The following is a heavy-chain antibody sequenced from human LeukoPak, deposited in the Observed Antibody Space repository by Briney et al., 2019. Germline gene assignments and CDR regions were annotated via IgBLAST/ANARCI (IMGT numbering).Heavy chain of an antibody. V-gene: IGHV4-59*01. J-gene: IGHJ4*02. CDR2: IYYSGST. CDR1: GGSISSYY. CDR3: ARGTVATTRSGFDY. Sequence: NPSETLSLTCTVPGGSISSYYWTWIRQPPGRGLEWLGYIYYSGSTNYNPSLKSRVTISVDTSKNQFSLKLSSVTAADTAVYYCARGTVATTRSGFDYWGQGTLVTVSS. D-gene: IGHD4-17*01.